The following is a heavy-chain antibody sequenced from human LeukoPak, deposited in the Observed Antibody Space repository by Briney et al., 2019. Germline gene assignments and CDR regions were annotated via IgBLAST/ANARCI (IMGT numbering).Heavy chain of an antibody. J-gene: IGHJ4*02. CDR3: AAEAGLQLWSEIHDY. V-gene: IGHV3-23*01. D-gene: IGHD5-18*01. Sequence: GGSLRLSCAASGFTFSSYATSWVRQAPGKGLEWVSAISGSGGSTYYADSVKGRFTISRDNSKNTLYLQMNSLRAEDTAVYYCAAEAGLQLWSEIHDYWGQGTLVTVSS. CDR2: ISGSGGST. CDR1: GFTFSSYA.